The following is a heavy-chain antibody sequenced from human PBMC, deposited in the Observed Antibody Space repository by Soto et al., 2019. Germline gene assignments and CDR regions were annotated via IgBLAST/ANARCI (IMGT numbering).Heavy chain of an antibody. CDR3: ASRVRFCSSINCYGGGIDF. CDR1: GGSISSGGYY. CDR2: IYYSGST. V-gene: IGHV4-31*03. D-gene: IGHD2-2*01. Sequence: SETLSLTCTVSGGSISSGGYYWSWIRQHPGKGLEWIGYIYYSGSTYYNPSLKSRVTISADTSENQFSLKLNSVTAADTAVYFCASRVRFCSSINCYGGGIDFWGQGTMVNVSS. J-gene: IGHJ4*02.